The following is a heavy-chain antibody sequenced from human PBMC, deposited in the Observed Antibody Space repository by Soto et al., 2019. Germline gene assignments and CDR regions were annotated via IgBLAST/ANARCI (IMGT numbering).Heavy chain of an antibody. CDR1: GGSISSGGYY. CDR3: ARGRAVPAAMRVFDY. D-gene: IGHD2-2*01. Sequence: SETLSLTCTVSGGSISSGGYYWSWIRQHPGKGLEWIGYIYYSGSTYYSPSLKSRVTISVDTSKNQFSLKLSSVTAADTAVYYCARGRAVPAAMRVFDYWGQGTLVTVSS. CDR2: IYYSGST. J-gene: IGHJ4*02. V-gene: IGHV4-31*03.